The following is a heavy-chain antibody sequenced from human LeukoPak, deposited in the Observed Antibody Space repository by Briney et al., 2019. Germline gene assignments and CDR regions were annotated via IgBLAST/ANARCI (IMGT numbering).Heavy chain of an antibody. V-gene: IGHV4-34*01. Sequence: PSETLSLTCAVYGGSFSGYYWSWIRQPPGKGLEWIGEINHSGSTNYNPSLQSRVTISVDTSKNQFSLKLSSVTAADTAVYYCARAPTQTTVTPIDYWGQGTLVTVSS. CDR1: GGSFSGYY. J-gene: IGHJ4*02. CDR3: ARAPTQTTVTPIDY. CDR2: INHSGST. D-gene: IGHD4-17*01.